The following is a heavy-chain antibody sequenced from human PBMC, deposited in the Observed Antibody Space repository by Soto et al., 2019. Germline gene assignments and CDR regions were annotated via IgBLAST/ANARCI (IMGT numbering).Heavy chain of an antibody. Sequence: QVQLVQSEAEEKKPVASVKVSCKASGYTFTGYAMHWVRQAPGQRLAGMGWINAGNGNTKYSQKFQGRVTITRDTSASTAYMELSSLRSEDTAVYYCARAVAVPADFDYWGQGTLVTVSS. J-gene: IGHJ4*02. CDR1: GYTFTGYA. CDR3: ARAVAVPADFDY. CDR2: INAGNGNT. D-gene: IGHD6-19*01. V-gene: IGHV1-3*05.